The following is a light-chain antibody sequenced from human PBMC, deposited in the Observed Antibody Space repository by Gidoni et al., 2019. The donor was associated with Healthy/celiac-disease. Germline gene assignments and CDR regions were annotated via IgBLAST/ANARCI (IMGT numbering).Light chain of an antibody. Sequence: DIVLTQSPLSLPGTPGEPASISFRSSQSLLHSNGYNYLDWYLQKPGQSPQLLIYLGSNRASGVPDRFSGSGSGTDFTLKISRVEAEDVGVYYCMQALQTPLTFGGGTKVEIK. CDR1: QSLLHSNGYNY. V-gene: IGKV2-28*01. CDR2: LGS. J-gene: IGKJ4*01. CDR3: MQALQTPLT.